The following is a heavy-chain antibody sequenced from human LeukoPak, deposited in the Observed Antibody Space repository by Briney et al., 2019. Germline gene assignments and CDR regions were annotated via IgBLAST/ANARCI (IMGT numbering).Heavy chain of an antibody. CDR2: IIPILGIA. V-gene: IGHV1-69*04. CDR1: GGTFSSYA. D-gene: IGHD2-2*02. J-gene: IGHJ6*02. Sequence: VKVSCKASGGTFSSYAISWVRQAPGQGLEWMGRIIPILGIANYAQKFQGRVTITADKSASTAYMELSSLRSEDTAVYYCARTDTEYYYYGMDVWGQGTTVTVSS. CDR3: ARTDTEYYYYGMDV.